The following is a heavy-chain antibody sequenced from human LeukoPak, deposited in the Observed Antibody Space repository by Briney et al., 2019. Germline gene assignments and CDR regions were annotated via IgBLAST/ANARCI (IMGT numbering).Heavy chain of an antibody. CDR2: ISISSSYT. V-gene: IGHV3-21*01. D-gene: IGHD6-13*01. CDR1: GFTFSSYS. Sequence: GGSLRLSCAASGFTFSSYSMKWVRQAPGEGLEWVSSISISSSYTYYADSVKGRFTISRDNAKNSLYLQMNSLRAEDTAVYYCAREVSSSSPYWGQGTLVTVSS. J-gene: IGHJ4*02. CDR3: AREVSSSSPY.